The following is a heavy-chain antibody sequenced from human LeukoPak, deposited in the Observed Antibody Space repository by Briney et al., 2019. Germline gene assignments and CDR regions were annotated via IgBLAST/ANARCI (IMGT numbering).Heavy chain of an antibody. J-gene: IGHJ4*02. D-gene: IGHD3-10*01. CDR3: ARGRGGSFDY. V-gene: IGHV4-34*01. CDR1: GGSFSGYY. Sequence: SETLSLTCAVYGGSFSGYYWSWIRQPPGKGLEWIGEINHSGSTNYNLSLKSRVTISVDTSENQFSLKLSSVTAADTAVYYCARGRGGSFDYWGQGTLVTVSS. CDR2: INHSGST.